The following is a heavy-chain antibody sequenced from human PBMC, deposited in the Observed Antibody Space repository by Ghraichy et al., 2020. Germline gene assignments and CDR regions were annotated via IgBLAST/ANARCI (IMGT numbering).Heavy chain of an antibody. D-gene: IGHD2-21*02. J-gene: IGHJ6*03. V-gene: IGHV4-59*01. Sequence: SETLSLTCTVSGGSMNNYYWSWIRQPPGKGLEWIGHIYYSGNTNYNPSLMGRISISVDTSKNQFSLEVNSVTAADTAVYSCARSFRSFCGGDCYPRLNYYTDVWGKGPTVSVSS. CDR3: ARSFRSFCGGDCYPRLNYYTDV. CDR2: IYYSGNT. CDR1: GGSMNNYY.